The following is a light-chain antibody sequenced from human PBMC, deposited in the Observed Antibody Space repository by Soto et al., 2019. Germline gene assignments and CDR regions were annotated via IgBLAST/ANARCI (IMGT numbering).Light chain of an antibody. J-gene: IGKJ1*01. Sequence: DIQMTQSPSNLSSSFGDRVTITCRASQSISSWLAWYQQKPGKAPKLLIYKASSLESGVPSRFSGSGSGTEFTLTISSLKTDDFATYYCQQYNSYSGTFGQGTKVDIK. CDR1: QSISSW. CDR2: KAS. CDR3: QQYNSYSGT. V-gene: IGKV1-5*03.